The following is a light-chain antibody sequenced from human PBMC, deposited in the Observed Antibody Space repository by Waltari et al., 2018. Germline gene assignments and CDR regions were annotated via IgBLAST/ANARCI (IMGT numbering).Light chain of an antibody. CDR1: RTVSINY. V-gene: IGKV3-20*01. CDR3: QQYTSSPWT. J-gene: IGKJ1*01. CDR2: GIS. Sequence: ETLLTQSPGTLPLSQGERATLTCRASRTVSINYLAWYQHKPGQAPRLLVHGISRRAAGIPDRFSGIGSGTDFTLIISSLEPEDFGVYYCQQYTSSPWTFGQGTKVEI.